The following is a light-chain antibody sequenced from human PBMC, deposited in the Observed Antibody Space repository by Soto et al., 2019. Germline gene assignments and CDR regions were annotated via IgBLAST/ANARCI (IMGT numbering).Light chain of an antibody. CDR2: GAS. Sequence: EIVLTQSPGTLSLSPGERATLSCRASQSIGSVYLAWYQQKPGQTPRLLIYGASNRAAGIPDRFSGSGSGTDFTLIINRLEPEDVAIYYCQQYGGSPRITFGQGTRLEIK. CDR1: QSIGSVY. CDR3: QQYGGSPRIT. V-gene: IGKV3-20*01. J-gene: IGKJ5*01.